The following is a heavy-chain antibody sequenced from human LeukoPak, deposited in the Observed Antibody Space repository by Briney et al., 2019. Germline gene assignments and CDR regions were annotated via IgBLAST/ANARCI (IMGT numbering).Heavy chain of an antibody. D-gene: IGHD2-2*02. Sequence: GGSLRLSCAASGFTFSSYAMSWVRQAPGKGLEWVSAISGSGGSTYYADSVKGRFTISRDNSKSTLYLQMNSLRAEDTAVYYCAKGVDCSSTSCYIIYYYYMDVWGKGTTVTVSS. V-gene: IGHV3-23*01. CDR3: AKGVDCSSTSCYIIYYYYMDV. CDR1: GFTFSSYA. CDR2: ISGSGGST. J-gene: IGHJ6*03.